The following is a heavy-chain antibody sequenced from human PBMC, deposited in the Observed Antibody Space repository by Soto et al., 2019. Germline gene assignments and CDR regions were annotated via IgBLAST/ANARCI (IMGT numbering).Heavy chain of an antibody. CDR1: GFTFSDYY. J-gene: IGHJ4*02. D-gene: IGHD6-19*01. CDR2: ISSSSATI. Sequence: LRRSCAASGFTFSDYYMTWIRQAPGSGLEWVSYISSSSATISDAKSVKGRFTVPRDNDQNSLSLQTSSLRAEDKAVYYCARGTYSSKTDFDYWGQGTLVTVSS. V-gene: IGHV3-11*01. CDR3: ARGTYSSKTDFDY.